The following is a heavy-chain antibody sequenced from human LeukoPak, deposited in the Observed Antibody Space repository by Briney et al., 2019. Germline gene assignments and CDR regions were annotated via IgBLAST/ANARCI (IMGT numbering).Heavy chain of an antibody. Sequence: SETLSLTCAASGYSISSGYYWGWIRQPPGKGLEWIGSIYHSGSTYYNPSLKSRVTISVDTSKNQFSLKLSSVTAADTAVYYCARVLGDYYYYGMDVWGQGTTVTVSS. CDR2: IYHSGST. V-gene: IGHV4-38-2*01. CDR3: ARVLGDYYYYGMDV. J-gene: IGHJ6*02. CDR1: GYSISSGYY.